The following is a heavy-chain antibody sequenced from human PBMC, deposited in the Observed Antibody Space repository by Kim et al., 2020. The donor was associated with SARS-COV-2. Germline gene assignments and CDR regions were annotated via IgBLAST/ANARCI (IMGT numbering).Heavy chain of an antibody. J-gene: IGHJ4*02. V-gene: IGHV3-23*01. Sequence: GGSLRLSCAASGFTFSNFAMIWVRQAPGKGLEWVAAVTGDGDYTNYAESVKGRFTISRDNFKNTLSLQMTSLRAEDTALYYCARRSRESSGWTDYLGQGT. CDR2: VTGDGDYT. D-gene: IGHD6-19*01. CDR1: GFTFSNFA. CDR3: ARRSRESSGWTDY.